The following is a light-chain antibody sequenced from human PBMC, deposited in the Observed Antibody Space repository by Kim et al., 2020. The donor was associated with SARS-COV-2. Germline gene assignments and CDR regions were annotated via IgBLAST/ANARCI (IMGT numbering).Light chain of an antibody. J-gene: IGKJ1*01. CDR3: QQYDDWPPWT. V-gene: IGKV1-5*03. Sequence: DIQMTQSPSTLSASVGDRVTITCRASQSISSWLAWYQQKPGKAPKLLIYKASSLESGVPSRFSGSGSGTEFTLTISSLQPEDLAVYHCQQYDDWPPWTFGQGTKVDIK. CDR2: KAS. CDR1: QSISSW.